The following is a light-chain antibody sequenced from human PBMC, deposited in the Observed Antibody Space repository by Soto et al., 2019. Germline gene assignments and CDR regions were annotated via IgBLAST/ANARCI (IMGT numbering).Light chain of an antibody. Sequence: DIVVTQSPLSLPVTPGEPASISCRSSQSLLHSNGYIYLDWYVQKPGQSPQLLIYLGSTRASGVPDRFSGSGSGTDFTLKISRVEAEDVGVYYCMRTLQTRSFGGGTKVEIK. J-gene: IGKJ4*01. CDR1: QSLLHSNGYIY. V-gene: IGKV2-28*01. CDR2: LGS. CDR3: MRTLQTRS.